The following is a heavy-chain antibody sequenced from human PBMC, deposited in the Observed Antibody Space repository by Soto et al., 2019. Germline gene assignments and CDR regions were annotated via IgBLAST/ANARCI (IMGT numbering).Heavy chain of an antibody. CDR1: GYNFAGYW. V-gene: IGHV5-51*01. CDR3: ARGGVSTRTFDY. D-gene: IGHD3-3*01. Sequence: PGESLKISCKGSGYNFAGYWIAWVRQMPGKGLELMGIIYPSDSDTRYRPSFQGQVTISADKSISSAYLQWSSLRASDTAIYYCARGGVSTRTFDYWGHGTPVTVSS. CDR2: IYPSDSDT. J-gene: IGHJ4*01.